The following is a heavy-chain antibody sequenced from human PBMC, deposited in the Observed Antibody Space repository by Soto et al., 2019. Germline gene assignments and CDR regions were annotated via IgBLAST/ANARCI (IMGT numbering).Heavy chain of an antibody. CDR3: AILRYFGEGMGFEP. CDR1: GYTFTNYA. Sequence: QVQLVQSGAEVKKPGASVKVSCKASGYTFTNYAMHWVRQAPGQRLEWMGWINAGNGNAKYSQKFQGRVTITRDTSASTDYMELSSLRSEDTAVYSCAILRYFGEGMGFEPWGQGTLVTVSS. CDR2: INAGNGNA. J-gene: IGHJ5*02. V-gene: IGHV1-3*01. D-gene: IGHD3-9*01.